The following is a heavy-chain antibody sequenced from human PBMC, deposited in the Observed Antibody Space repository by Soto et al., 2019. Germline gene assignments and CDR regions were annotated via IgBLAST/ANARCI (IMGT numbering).Heavy chain of an antibody. CDR2: IYYSGSP. D-gene: IGHD3-3*01. J-gene: IGHJ6*02. CDR3: ERKYAGGDLWRGYSNQVHYYGMDV. CDR1: GASVSSGSYY. V-gene: IGHV4-61*01. Sequence: SETLSLTCTVSGASVSSGSYYWSWIRQPPGKGLEWIGYIYYSGSPKYNPSLKSRVTMSVDTSKNQFSLRLSSMTVADTAVYYCERKYAGGDLWRGYSNQVHYYGMDVWAQGTPVTVSS.